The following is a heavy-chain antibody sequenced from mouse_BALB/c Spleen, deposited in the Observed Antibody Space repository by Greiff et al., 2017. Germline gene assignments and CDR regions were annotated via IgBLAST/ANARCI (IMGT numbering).Heavy chain of an antibody. CDR1: GYTFTSYY. CDR2: INPSNGGT. Sequence: QVQLQQPGAELVKPGASVKLSCTASGYTFTSYYMYWVKQRPGQGLEWIGGINPSNGGTNFNEKFKSKATLTVDKSSHTAYMQLSSLTSEDAAFYYCTALLRLRWVYGDFDVWGEGTTVTVSS. J-gene: IGHJ1*01. V-gene: IGHV1S81*02. CDR3: TALLRLRWVYGDFDV. D-gene: IGHD1-2*01.